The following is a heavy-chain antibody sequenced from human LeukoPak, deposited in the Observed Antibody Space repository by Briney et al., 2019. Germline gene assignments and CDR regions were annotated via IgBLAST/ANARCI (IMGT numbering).Heavy chain of an antibody. CDR3: AKDHYYGSGSFQNGFDY. CDR2: ISYDGSNK. Sequence: GGSLRLSCAASGFTFSSYGMHWVRQAPGRGLEWVAVISYDGSNKYYADSVKGRFTISRDNSKNTLYLQMNSLRAEGTAVYYCAKDHYYGSGSFQNGFDYWGQGTLVTVSS. D-gene: IGHD3-10*01. V-gene: IGHV3-30*18. J-gene: IGHJ4*02. CDR1: GFTFSSYG.